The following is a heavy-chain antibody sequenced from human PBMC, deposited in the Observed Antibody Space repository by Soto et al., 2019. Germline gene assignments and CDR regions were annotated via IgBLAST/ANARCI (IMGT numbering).Heavy chain of an antibody. Sequence: PSETLSLTCTVSGGSISSGDYYWSWIRQPPGKGLEWIGYIYYSGSTYYNPSLKSRVTISVDTSKNQFSLKLSSVTAADTAVYYCARAQTDFLSGYYNYGMDVWGQGTTVTVSS. CDR1: GGSISSGDYY. D-gene: IGHD3-3*01. J-gene: IGHJ6*02. CDR2: IYYSGST. V-gene: IGHV4-30-4*01. CDR3: ARAQTDFLSGYYNYGMDV.